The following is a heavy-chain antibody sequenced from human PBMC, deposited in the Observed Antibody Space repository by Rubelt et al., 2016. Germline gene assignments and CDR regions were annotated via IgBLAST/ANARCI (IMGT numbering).Heavy chain of an antibody. J-gene: IGHJ4*02. CDR3: SKVYFGDYVDS. D-gene: IGHD2-21*02. V-gene: IGHV4-4*02. CDR2: IYHSGST. CDR1: GGSISTSNW. Sequence: QVQLQESGPGLVKPSGTLSLTCAVSGGSISTSNWWSWVSQPPGKGLEWIGEIYHSGSTKDNPSLKSRVTFSVDKSKIQVSRKRASVTAADTAVYYCSKVYFGDYVDSWGQGTLVTVSS.